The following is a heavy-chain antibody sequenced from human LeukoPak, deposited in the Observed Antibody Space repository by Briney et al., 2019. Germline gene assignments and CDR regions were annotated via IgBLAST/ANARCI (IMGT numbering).Heavy chain of an antibody. J-gene: IGHJ4*02. V-gene: IGHV4-59*01. CDR2: IYYSGST. Sequence: SETLSLTCTVSCGSISSYYWSWIRQPPGKGLEWIGYIYYSGSTNYNPSLKSRVTISVDTSKNQFSLKLSSVIAADTAVYYCARTTIFGVALDYWGQGTLVTVSS. CDR1: CGSISSYY. CDR3: ARTTIFGVALDY. D-gene: IGHD3-3*01.